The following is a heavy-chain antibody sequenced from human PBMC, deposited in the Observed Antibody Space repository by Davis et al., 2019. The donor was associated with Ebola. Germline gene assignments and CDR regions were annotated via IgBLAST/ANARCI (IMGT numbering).Heavy chain of an antibody. CDR1: GFTFSSYS. D-gene: IGHD5-12*01. CDR3: ARGGPYEVTTIGGWNY. CDR2: ISTMSSFI. J-gene: IGHJ4*02. V-gene: IGHV3-21*01. Sequence: PGGSLRLSCAASGFTFSSYSMNWVRQAPGKGLEWVSSISTMSSFIYYADSVKGRFTISRDNAKNSLYLQMNSLRAEDTAVYYCARGGPYEVTTIGGWNYWGQGTLVTVSS.